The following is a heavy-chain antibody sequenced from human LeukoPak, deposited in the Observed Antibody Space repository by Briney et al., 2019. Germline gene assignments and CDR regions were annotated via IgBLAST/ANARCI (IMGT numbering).Heavy chain of an antibody. CDR2: INHSGST. CDR1: GFTVSSNY. Sequence: GSLRLSCAASGFTVSSNYMSWVRQPPGKGLEWIGEINHSGSTNYNPSLKSRVTISVDTSKNQFSLKLSSVTAADTAVYYCAVAAVDTAMATAHDYWGQGTLVTVSS. V-gene: IGHV4-34*08. D-gene: IGHD5-18*01. CDR3: AVAAVDTAMATAHDY. J-gene: IGHJ4*02.